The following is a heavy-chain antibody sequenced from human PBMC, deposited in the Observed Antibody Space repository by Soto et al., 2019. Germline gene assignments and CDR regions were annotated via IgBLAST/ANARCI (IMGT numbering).Heavy chain of an antibody. CDR1: GFTFSSYS. CDR2: ISSSSSYI. J-gene: IGHJ5*02. V-gene: IGHV3-21*01. Sequence: EVQLVESGGGLVKPGGSLRLSCAASGFTFSSYSMNWVRQAPGKGLEWVSSISSSSSYIYYADSVKGRFTISRDNAKNSLYLQMNSLRAEDTAVYYCARDIPPLGGFDPWGQGTLVTVSS. D-gene: IGHD2-21*01. CDR3: ARDIPPLGGFDP.